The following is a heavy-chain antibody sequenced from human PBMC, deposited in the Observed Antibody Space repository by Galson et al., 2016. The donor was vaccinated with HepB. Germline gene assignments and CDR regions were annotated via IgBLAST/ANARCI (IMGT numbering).Heavy chain of an antibody. CDR3: ARLGEPDAKSKIGLDV. D-gene: IGHD2-2*01. J-gene: IGHJ6*01. Sequence: SLRLSCAASGFTFSDHYIDWVRQAPGKGLEWVGRSRDKAHSYTTEYAASVKGRFAISRDESENSLYLQMNSLKTEDTAVYYCARLGEPDAKSKIGLDVWGQGTTVTVSS. CDR2: SRDKAHSYTT. CDR1: GFTFSDHY. V-gene: IGHV3-72*01.